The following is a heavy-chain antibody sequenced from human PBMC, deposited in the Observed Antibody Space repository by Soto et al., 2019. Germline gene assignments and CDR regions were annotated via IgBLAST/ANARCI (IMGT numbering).Heavy chain of an antibody. J-gene: IGHJ4*02. CDR1: GGSISSSSYY. V-gene: IGHV4-39*01. D-gene: IGHD6-13*01. Sequence: QLQLQESGPGRVKPSETLSLTCTVSGGSISSSSYYWGGIRQPPGKGLEWIGSIYYSGSTYYNPSLQSRVTISVDTSKNQFSLKLSSVTAADTAVYYCARRGSSSWYGYWGQGTLVTVSS. CDR3: ARRGSSSWYGY. CDR2: IYYSGST.